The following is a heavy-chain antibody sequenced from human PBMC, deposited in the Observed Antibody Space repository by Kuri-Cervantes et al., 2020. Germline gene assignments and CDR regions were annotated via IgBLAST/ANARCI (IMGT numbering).Heavy chain of an antibody. Sequence: GESLKISCAASGFTFSSYAMSWVRQAPGKGLEWVSAISGSGGSTYYADSVKGRFTISRDNSKNTLYLQMNSLRAEDTAVYYCAKIMLYERDAFDIWGQGTMVTVSS. D-gene: IGHD2-8*01. V-gene: IGHV3-23*01. J-gene: IGHJ3*02. CDR2: ISGSGGST. CDR1: GFTFSSYA. CDR3: AKIMLYERDAFDI.